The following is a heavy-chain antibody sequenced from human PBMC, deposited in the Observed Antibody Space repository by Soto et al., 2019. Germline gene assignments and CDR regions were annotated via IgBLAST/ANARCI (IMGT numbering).Heavy chain of an antibody. J-gene: IGHJ5*02. D-gene: IGHD3-3*02. V-gene: IGHV4-39*01. CDR3: ARHSLALRKNNWFDP. CDR2: IFYLGSS. Sequence: ETLSRTCTVSGDSIISSDFYWGWVRQPPGKGLEWIGSIFYLGSSYYNPSLKSRVTMSVDTSKNQFSLRLRSVTAADTALYFCARHSLALRKNNWFDPWGQGIMVTVSS. CDR1: GDSIISSDFY.